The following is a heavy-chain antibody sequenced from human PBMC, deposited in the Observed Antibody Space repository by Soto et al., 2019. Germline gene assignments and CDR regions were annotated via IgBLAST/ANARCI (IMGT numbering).Heavy chain of an antibody. J-gene: IGHJ4*02. CDR1: GFTFSSYA. Sequence: GESLKISCAASGFTFSSYAMHWVRQAPGKGLEWVAVISYDGSNKYYADSVKGRFTISRENSKNTLYLQMNSLRAEDTAVYYCESHSSERSWYYFDYFGQGTLVTFSS. V-gene: IGHV3-30-3*01. CDR3: ESHSSERSWYYFDY. D-gene: IGHD6-25*01. CDR2: ISYDGSNK.